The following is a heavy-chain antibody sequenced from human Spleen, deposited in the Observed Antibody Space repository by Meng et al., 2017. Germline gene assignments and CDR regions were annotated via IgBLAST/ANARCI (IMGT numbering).Heavy chain of an antibody. CDR3: ASFPRDCTTDGSYLVHDY. D-gene: IGHD2-8*01. CDR2: VSGDGGTT. Sequence: GGSLRLSCIASGFTFNNFAMSWVRQAPGKGLEWVSTVSGDGGTTYYADSVKGRFTISRDNSKNTLYVQMNNLRAEDTAVYFCASFPRDCTTDGSYLVHDYWGQGTLVTVSS. CDR1: GFTFNNFA. J-gene: IGHJ4*02. V-gene: IGHV3-23*01.